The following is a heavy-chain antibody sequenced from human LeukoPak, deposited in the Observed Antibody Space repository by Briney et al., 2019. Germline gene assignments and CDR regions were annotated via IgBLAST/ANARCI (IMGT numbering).Heavy chain of an antibody. CDR2: IYSGGST. D-gene: IGHD6-13*01. V-gene: IGHV3-53*01. J-gene: IGHJ3*02. CDR3: AREDSSSWAYAFDI. CDR1: GFTFSSYS. Sequence: GGSLRLSCAASGFTFSSYSMNWVRQAPGKGLEWVSVIYSGGSTYYADSVKGRFTISRDNSKNTLYLQMNSLRAEDTAVYYCAREDSSSWAYAFDIWGQGTMVTVSS.